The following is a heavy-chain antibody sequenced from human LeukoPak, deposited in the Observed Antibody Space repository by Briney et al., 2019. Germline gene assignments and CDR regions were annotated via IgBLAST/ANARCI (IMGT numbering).Heavy chain of an antibody. CDR1: GFTFSSYS. V-gene: IGHV3-48*01. CDR2: ISSSDSTI. CDR3: ARVLHRRNYDSSVYYGY. Sequence: GGSLRLSCAASGFTFSSYSMNWVRQAPGKGLEWVSYISSSDSTIYYAESVKGRFTISRDNAKNSLYPQMNSLRAEDTAVYYCARVLHRRNYDSSVYYGYWGQGTLVTVSP. J-gene: IGHJ4*02. D-gene: IGHD3-22*01.